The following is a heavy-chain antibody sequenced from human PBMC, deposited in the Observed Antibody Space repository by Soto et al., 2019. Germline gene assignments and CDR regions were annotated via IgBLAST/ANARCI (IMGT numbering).Heavy chain of an antibody. V-gene: IGHV3-23*01. CDR1: GFTFSNYA. CDR2: IFAGGGST. CDR3: AKDLIRGGGYIDFDY. J-gene: IGHJ4*02. Sequence: PGGSLRLSCAPSGFTFSNYAMFWVRQAPGKGLEWVSTIFAGGGSTYYADSVKGRFTISRDNSKNTLFLQMNSLRVEDTAVYFCAKDLIRGGGYIDFDYWGQGTLVTVSS. D-gene: IGHD3-10*01.